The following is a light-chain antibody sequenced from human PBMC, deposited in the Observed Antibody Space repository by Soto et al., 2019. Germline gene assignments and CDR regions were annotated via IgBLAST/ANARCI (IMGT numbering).Light chain of an antibody. CDR3: QQRTNWPPYT. CDR2: EAS. CDR1: QSINTY. Sequence: ELVLTQSPATLSLSTGDRATLSCRASQSINTYLAWYQQRPGQVPSLLIYEASNRATGIPGRFSGSGSGTEFTLTIRSLEFEESAVYYCQQRTNWPPYTFGQGTKLEIK. V-gene: IGKV3-11*01. J-gene: IGKJ2*01.